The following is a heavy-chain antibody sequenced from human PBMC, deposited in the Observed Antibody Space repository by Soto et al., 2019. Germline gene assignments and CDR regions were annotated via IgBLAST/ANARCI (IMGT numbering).Heavy chain of an antibody. CDR1: GGSISGYY. CDR2: IYTSGST. V-gene: IGHV4-4*07. Sequence: SETLSLTCTVAGGSISGYYWSWIRQPAGKGLEWIGRIYTSGSTNYNPSLKSRVTMSVDTSKNQFSLKLSSVTAADTAVYYCARANYYGSGSYRYYYGMDVWGQGTTVTV. J-gene: IGHJ6*02. CDR3: ARANYYGSGSYRYYYGMDV. D-gene: IGHD3-10*01.